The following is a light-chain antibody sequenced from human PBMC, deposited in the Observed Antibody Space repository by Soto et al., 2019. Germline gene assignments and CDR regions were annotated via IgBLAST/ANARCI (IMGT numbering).Light chain of an antibody. J-gene: IGKJ1*01. CDR3: QQYGSLSWT. CDR2: GAS. CDR1: QSVSSNY. Sequence: DIVLTQSPGTLSLSPGERATLSCRASQSVSSNYLAWYQQKPGQAPRLLIYGASTRATGVPDRFSGSGSGTDFTLTISRLEPEDFAVYHCQQYGSLSWTFGQGTKVGIK. V-gene: IGKV3-20*01.